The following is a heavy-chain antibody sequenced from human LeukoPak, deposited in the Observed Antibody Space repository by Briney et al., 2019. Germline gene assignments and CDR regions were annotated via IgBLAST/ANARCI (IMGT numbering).Heavy chain of an antibody. J-gene: IGHJ5*02. Sequence: ASVKVSCKASGYTFTSYYMHWVRQAPGQGLEWMGIINPSGGSTSYAQKFQGRVTMTRDTSTSTVYMELSSLRSEDTAVYYCARDLMRYDILTGYSSNWFDPWGQGTLVTVSS. D-gene: IGHD3-9*01. CDR2: INPSGGST. CDR1: GYTFTSYY. CDR3: ARDLMRYDILTGYSSNWFDP. V-gene: IGHV1-46*01.